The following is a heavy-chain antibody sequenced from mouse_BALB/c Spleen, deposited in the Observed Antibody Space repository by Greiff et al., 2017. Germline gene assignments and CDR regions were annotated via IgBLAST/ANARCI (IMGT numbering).Heavy chain of an antibody. CDR2: ISDGGSYT. V-gene: IGHV5-4*02. CDR1: GFTFSDYY. CDR3: ARGGNSFDY. Sequence: EVKVVESGGGLVKPGGSLKLSCAASGFTFSDYYMYWVRQTPEKRLEWVATISDGGSYTYYPDSVKGRFTISRDNAKNNLYLQMSSLKSEDTAMYYCARGGNSFDYWGQGTTLTVSS. J-gene: IGHJ2*01.